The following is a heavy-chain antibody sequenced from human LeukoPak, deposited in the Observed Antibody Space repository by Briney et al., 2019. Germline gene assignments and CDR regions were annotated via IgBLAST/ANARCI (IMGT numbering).Heavy chain of an antibody. CDR3: ARVATGSYDWFDP. V-gene: IGHV3-74*01. CDR2: ISTDGSNT. CDR1: GFTFSSYW. Sequence: PGGSLRLSCAASGFTFSSYWMHWVRQAPGEGLVWLSRISTDGSNTGYADSVKGRFTISRDNSKNTLYLQMNSLRAEDTAVYFCARVATGSYDWFDPWGQGTLVTVSS. D-gene: IGHD3-10*01. J-gene: IGHJ5*02.